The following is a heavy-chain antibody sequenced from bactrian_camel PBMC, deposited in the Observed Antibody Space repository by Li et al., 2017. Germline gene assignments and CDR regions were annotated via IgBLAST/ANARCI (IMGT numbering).Heavy chain of an antibody. CDR1: GFTFSDYV. J-gene: IGHJ4*01. D-gene: IGHD1*01. CDR3: AAAGVWAWGNGY. Sequence: VQLVESGGGLVQPGDSVRLSCAASGFTFSDYVMTWVRQAPGKGLEWVSHINSGGSTAYVDSVKGRFTISRDNAKNTLYLQMNRLKTEDSAVYFCAAAGVWAWGNGYWGQGTQVTVS. CDR2: INSGGST. V-gene: IGHV3S40*01.